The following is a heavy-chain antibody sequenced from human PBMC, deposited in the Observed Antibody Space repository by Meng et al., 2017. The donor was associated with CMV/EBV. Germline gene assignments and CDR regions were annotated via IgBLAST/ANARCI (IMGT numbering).Heavy chain of an antibody. V-gene: IGHV3-11*04. CDR3: ARDRYSSGSDY. J-gene: IGHJ4*02. Sequence: SLKISCAASGFTFSDYYMSWIRQAPGKGLEWVSYISSSGSTIYYADSVKGRFTISRDNAKNSLYLQMNSLRAEDTAVYYCARDRYSSGSDYWGQGTLVTVSS. CDR2: ISSSGSTI. D-gene: IGHD6-19*01. CDR1: GFTFSDYY.